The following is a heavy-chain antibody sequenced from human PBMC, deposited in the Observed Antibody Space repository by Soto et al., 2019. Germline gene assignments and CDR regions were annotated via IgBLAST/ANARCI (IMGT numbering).Heavy chain of an antibody. V-gene: IGHV3-30*03. D-gene: IGHD3-22*01. J-gene: IGHJ6*01. CDR1: RFTFSTYG. CDR3: ARAPRDSSGYYSSYYYGMDV. CDR2: MSHDGSHK. Sequence: GGSLRLSCEASRFTFSTYGMHWVRQAPGKGLEWVAAMSHDGSHKYYGGSVKGRFTISRDNSKNSLYLQMNSLRDEDTAVYYCARAPRDSSGYYSSYYYGMDVWGKGPRSPSPQ.